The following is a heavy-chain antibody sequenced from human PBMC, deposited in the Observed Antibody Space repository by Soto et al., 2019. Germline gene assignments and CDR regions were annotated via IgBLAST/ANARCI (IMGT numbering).Heavy chain of an antibody. CDR2: ISYDGSNK. V-gene: IGHV3-30*18. D-gene: IGHD6-13*01. CDR3: AKAFYSSWPGT. Sequence: WGSLRLSCAASGFTFSSYGMHWVRQAPDKGLEWVAVISYDGSNKYYADSVKGRFTISRDNSKNTLYLQMNSLRAEDTAVYYCAKAFYSSWPGTWGQGPLVAVSS. J-gene: IGHJ5*02. CDR1: GFTFSSYG.